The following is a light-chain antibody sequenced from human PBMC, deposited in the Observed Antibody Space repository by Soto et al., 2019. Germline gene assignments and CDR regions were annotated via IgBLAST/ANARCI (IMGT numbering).Light chain of an antibody. J-gene: IGKJ2*01. V-gene: IGKV1-33*01. CDR2: DAS. Sequence: DIQMTQSPSSLSASVGDTVSITCQASQQITNYLNWYRHKPGKAPELLIYDASSLESGVPSRFSASGSGTEFTFTITSLHPEDFATFYCQQYDSFPYTFGQGTKLEIK. CDR1: QQITNY. CDR3: QQYDSFPYT.